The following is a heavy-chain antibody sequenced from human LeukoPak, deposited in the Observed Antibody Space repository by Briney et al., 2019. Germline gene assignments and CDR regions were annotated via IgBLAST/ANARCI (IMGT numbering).Heavy chain of an antibody. J-gene: IGHJ5*02. CDR2: ISAYNGNT. Sequence: GASVKVSCKASGYTFTSYGISWVRQAPGQGLEGMGWISAYNGNTNYVQRLQGRVTMTADTSTSTAYMELGSLRSDDTAVYYCAREDRHMNWFDPWGQGTLVTVSS. CDR1: GYTFTSYG. V-gene: IGHV1-18*01. CDR3: AREDRHMNWFDP.